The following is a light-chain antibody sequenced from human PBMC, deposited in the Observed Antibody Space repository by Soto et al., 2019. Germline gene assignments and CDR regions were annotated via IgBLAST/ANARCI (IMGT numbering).Light chain of an antibody. CDR1: SSDVGDYNY. CDR3: SSYAGRNNWV. CDR2: EVS. Sequence: QSALTQPPSASGSPGQSVTISGTGTSSDVGDYNYVSWYQQHPGKAPKLMIYEVSKRPSGVPDRFSGSKSGNTASLTVSGLQAEDEADYYCSSYAGRNNWVFGGGTKLTVL. J-gene: IGLJ3*02. V-gene: IGLV2-8*01.